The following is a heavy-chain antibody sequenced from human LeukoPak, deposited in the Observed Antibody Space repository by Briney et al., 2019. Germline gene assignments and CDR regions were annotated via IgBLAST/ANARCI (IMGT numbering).Heavy chain of an antibody. J-gene: IGHJ5*02. D-gene: IGHD2-15*01. Sequence: PSQTPSLTCAVSGGSISSGGYSWSWIRQPPGKGLEWIGYIYHSGSTYYNPSLKSRVTISVDRSKNQFSLKLSSVTAADTAVYYCASARFGSPFDPWGQGTLVTVSS. CDR1: GGSISSGGYS. V-gene: IGHV4-30-2*01. CDR2: IYHSGST. CDR3: ASARFGSPFDP.